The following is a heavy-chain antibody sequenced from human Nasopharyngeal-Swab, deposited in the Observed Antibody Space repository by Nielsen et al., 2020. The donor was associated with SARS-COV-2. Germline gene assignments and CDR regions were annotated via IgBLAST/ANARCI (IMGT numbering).Heavy chain of an antibody. Sequence: GESLKISCAASGFTFSSYWMHWVRQAPGKGLVWVSRINSDGSSTSYADSVKGRFTISRDNAKNSLYLQMNSLRAEDTAVYYCAREGGVDTMIVAHSQRGPIDYWGQGTLVTVSS. CDR1: GFTFSSYW. CDR3: AREGGVDTMIVAHSQRGPIDY. V-gene: IGHV3-74*01. D-gene: IGHD3-22*01. J-gene: IGHJ4*02. CDR2: INSDGSST.